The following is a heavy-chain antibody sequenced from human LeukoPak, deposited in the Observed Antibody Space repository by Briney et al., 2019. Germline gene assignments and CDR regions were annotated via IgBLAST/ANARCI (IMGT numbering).Heavy chain of an antibody. CDR1: GFTFSTCG. J-gene: IGHJ4*02. CDR3: AVQRTLWQQVLDH. CDR2: IRYDVSNK. Sequence: GGSLRLSCAASGFTFSTCGMHWVRQAPGKGLEWVAFIRYDVSNKYYADSVKGRFTISRDNSKNTLYLQMNSLRAEDTAVYYCAVQRTLWQQVLDHWGQGVLVTVSS. D-gene: IGHD6-13*01. V-gene: IGHV3-30*02.